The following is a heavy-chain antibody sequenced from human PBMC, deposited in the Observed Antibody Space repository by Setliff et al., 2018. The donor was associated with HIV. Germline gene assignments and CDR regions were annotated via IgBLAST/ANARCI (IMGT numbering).Heavy chain of an antibody. Sequence: PSETLSLTCTASGGSMSSQYWSWVRQSPGKGLEWIGYIFYSATDYNPSLKSRVTMSIDTSKNQFSLNLRSVTAADTAVYYCARLGGILTGTPVIDYWGQGTLVTVSS. CDR1: GGSMSSQY. J-gene: IGHJ4*02. V-gene: IGHV4-59*11. CDR3: ARLGGILTGTPVIDY. CDR2: IFYSAT. D-gene: IGHD3-9*01.